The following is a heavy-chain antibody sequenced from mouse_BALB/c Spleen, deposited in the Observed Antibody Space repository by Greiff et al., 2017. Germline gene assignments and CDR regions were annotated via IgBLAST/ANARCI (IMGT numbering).Heavy chain of an antibody. V-gene: IGHV1-87*01. J-gene: IGHJ4*01. Sequence: QVQLQQSGAELARPGASVKLSCKASGYTFTSYWMQWVKQRPGQGLEWIGAIYPGDGDTRYTQKFKGKATLTADKSSSTAYMQLSSLASEDSAVYYCASDDYYAMDYWGQGTSVTVSS. CDR3: ASDDYYAMDY. CDR2: IYPGDGDT. CDR1: GYTFTSYW.